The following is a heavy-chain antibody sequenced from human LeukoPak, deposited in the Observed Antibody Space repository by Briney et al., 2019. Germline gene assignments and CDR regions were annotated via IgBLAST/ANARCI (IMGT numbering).Heavy chain of an antibody. CDR3: ARDGGIAAAGTFDY. Sequence: PGGSLRLSCAASGFTFSSYAMHWVRQAPGKGLEYVSAISSNGGSTYYANSVKGRFTISRDNSKNTLYLQMGSPRAEDMAVYYCARDGGIAAAGTFDYWGQGTLVTVSS. J-gene: IGHJ4*02. CDR1: GFTFSSYA. D-gene: IGHD6-13*01. CDR2: ISSNGGST. V-gene: IGHV3-64*01.